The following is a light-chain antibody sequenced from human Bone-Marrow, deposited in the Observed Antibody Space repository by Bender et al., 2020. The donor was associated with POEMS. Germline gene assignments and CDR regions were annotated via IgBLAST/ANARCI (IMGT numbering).Light chain of an antibody. CDR2: TNN. V-gene: IGLV1-44*01. J-gene: IGLJ3*02. CDR1: IGGYP. Sequence: IGGYPVNWYQQLPGTAPRLLIYTNNERPSGVPARFSGSKSGNTASLTISGLQSDDEAIYFCVAWDASLNGWVFGGGTKLTVL. CDR3: VAWDASLNGWV.